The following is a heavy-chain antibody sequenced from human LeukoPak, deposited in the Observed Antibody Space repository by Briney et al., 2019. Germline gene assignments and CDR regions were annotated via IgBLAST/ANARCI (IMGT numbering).Heavy chain of an antibody. CDR3: ARVPSGRGGSRKGGWFDP. J-gene: IGHJ5*02. D-gene: IGHD2-15*01. CDR1: GYTFTSYD. V-gene: IGHV1-8*01. Sequence: ASVKVSCKASGYTFTSYDINWVRRATGQGLEWMGWMNPNSGNTGYAQKFQGRVTMTRNTSISTAYMELSSLRSEDTAVYYCARVPSGRGGSRKGGWFDPWGQGTLVTVSS. CDR2: MNPNSGNT.